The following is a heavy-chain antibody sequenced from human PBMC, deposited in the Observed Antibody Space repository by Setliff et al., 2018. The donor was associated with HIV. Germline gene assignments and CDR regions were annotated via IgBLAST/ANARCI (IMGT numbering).Heavy chain of an antibody. J-gene: IGHJ4*02. D-gene: IGHD3-22*01. CDR2: ISYDGSNK. CDR1: GMTIRNNY. Sequence: SLRLSCAASGMTIRNNYMSWVRQAPGKGLEWVAVISYDGSNKYYEDSVKGRFTISRDNSKNTLYLQMNSLRAEDTAVYYCARPTYYYDSSGYPFDYWGQGTLVTVSS. CDR3: ARPTYYYDSSGYPFDY. V-gene: IGHV3-30*03.